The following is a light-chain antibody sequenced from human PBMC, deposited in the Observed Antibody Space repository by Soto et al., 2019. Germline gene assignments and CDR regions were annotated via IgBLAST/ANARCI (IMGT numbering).Light chain of an antibody. V-gene: IGLV2-23*01. Sequence: QSALTQPASVSGSPGQSITISCSGTSSNIGGYNVVSWYQQHPGKAPKVIVYEGIKRPSGVSDRFSGSTSGSTASLTISGLQAEDEAEYDCRTYLGATTYGFGSGTKVTVL. J-gene: IGLJ1*01. CDR2: EGI. CDR1: SSNIGGYNV. CDR3: RTYLGATTYG.